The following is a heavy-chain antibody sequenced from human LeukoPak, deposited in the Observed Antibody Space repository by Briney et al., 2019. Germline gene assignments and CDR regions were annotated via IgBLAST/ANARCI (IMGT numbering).Heavy chain of an antibody. V-gene: IGHV3-23*01. Sequence: PGGSLRLSCAASGSTFSSYAMSWVRQAPGKGLEWVSAVSGSGGSTYYADSVKGRFTISRDNSKNTLYLQMNSLRAEDTAVYYCAKDRSGMRGLRNFDYWGQGTLVTVSS. D-gene: IGHD3-3*01. CDR3: AKDRSGMRGLRNFDY. CDR2: VSGSGGST. J-gene: IGHJ4*02. CDR1: GSTFSSYA.